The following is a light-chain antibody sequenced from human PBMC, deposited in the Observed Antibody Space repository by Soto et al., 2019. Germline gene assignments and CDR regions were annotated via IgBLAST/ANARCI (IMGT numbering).Light chain of an antibody. CDR1: QSISTW. Sequence: VAPGDKITCRASQSISTWLAWYQVKPGKAPKFLIYDASGLEGGVPSRFSGSGSGTEFTLTCSSLQPDELASYYCQHYDSYSEACGQGTKVDIK. CDR2: DAS. J-gene: IGKJ1*01. V-gene: IGKV1-5*01. CDR3: QHYDSYSEA.